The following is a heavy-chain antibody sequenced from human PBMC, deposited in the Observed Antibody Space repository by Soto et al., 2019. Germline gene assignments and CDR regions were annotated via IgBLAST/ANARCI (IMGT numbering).Heavy chain of an antibody. CDR1: GYTFTSYG. V-gene: IGHV1-3*01. CDR2: IDPGNGNT. Sequence: ASVKVSCKASGYTFTSYGMNWVRQAPGRGLEWMGWIDPGNGNTKYSQKFQGRVIIERDTSASTAYMELSSLRSEDTAVYYCARSKAAAVWPDYYYYYGMDVWGQGTTVTVSS. CDR3: ARSKAAAVWPDYYYYYGMDV. J-gene: IGHJ6*02. D-gene: IGHD6-13*01.